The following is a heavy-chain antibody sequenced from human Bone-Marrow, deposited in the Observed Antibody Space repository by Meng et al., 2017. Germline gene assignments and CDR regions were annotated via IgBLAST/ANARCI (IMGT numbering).Heavy chain of an antibody. D-gene: IGHD2-8*01. CDR3: AREGYCSNGVCYGVRYFYGMDV. J-gene: IGHJ6*02. CDR2: ISSSSNYI. CDR1: GLGLTSHT. Sequence: GESMKISCAASGLGLTSHTMNWVRLAPGKGLEWGSSISSSSNYIYYADSVKGRFRISRDNARNSLYLQMDSLRAEDTAVYYCAREGYCSNGVCYGVRYFYGMDVWGQGTTVTVSS. V-gene: IGHV3-21*01.